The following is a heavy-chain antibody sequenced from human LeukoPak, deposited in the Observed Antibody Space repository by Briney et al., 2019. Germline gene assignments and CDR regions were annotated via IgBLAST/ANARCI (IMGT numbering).Heavy chain of an antibody. V-gene: IGHV3-30*03. J-gene: IGHJ4*02. Sequence: GGSLRLSCAASGFTFSSYGMHWVRQAPGKGLEWVAVISYDGSNKYYADSVKGRFTISRDNSKNTLYLQMNSLGAEDTAVYYCARDFRGTGTSFDYWGQGTLVTVSS. CDR1: GFTFSSYG. CDR2: ISYDGSNK. CDR3: ARDFRGTGTSFDY. D-gene: IGHD7-27*01.